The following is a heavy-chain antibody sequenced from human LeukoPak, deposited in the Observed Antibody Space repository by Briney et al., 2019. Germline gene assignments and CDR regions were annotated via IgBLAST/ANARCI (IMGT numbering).Heavy chain of an antibody. J-gene: IGHJ6*03. CDR1: GGSFSGYY. D-gene: IGHD6-13*01. CDR3: ARGYSSSWPHYYYYYMDV. Sequence: PSETLSLTCAVYGGSFSGYYWSWIRQPPGKGLEWIGEINHSGSTKYNPSLKSRVTISVDTSKNQFSLNLSSVTAADTAVYYCARGYSSSWPHYYYYYMDVWGKGTTVTVSS. CDR2: INHSGST. V-gene: IGHV4-34*01.